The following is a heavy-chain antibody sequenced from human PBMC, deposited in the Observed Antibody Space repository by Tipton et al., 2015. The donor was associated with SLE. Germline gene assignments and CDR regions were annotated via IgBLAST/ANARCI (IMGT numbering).Heavy chain of an antibody. D-gene: IGHD3-22*01. V-gene: IGHV3-30*04. CDR3: AREVGLYYYDSSGYYYSHYYYGMDV. J-gene: IGHJ6*02. CDR1: GFTFSSYA. Sequence: RSLRLSCAASGFTFSSYAMHWVRQAPGKGLEWVAVISYDGSNKYYADSVKGRFTISRDNSKNTLYLQMNSLRAEDTAVYYCAREVGLYYYDSSGYYYSHYYYGMDVRGQGTTVTVSS. CDR2: ISYDGSNK.